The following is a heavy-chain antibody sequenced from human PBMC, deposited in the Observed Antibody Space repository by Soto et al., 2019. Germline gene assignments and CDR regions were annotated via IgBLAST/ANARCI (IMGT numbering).Heavy chain of an antibody. J-gene: IGHJ6*02. CDR1: GYIFTNYH. D-gene: IGHD2-15*01. Sequence: ASVKVSCKASGYIFTNYHMHWVRQAPGQGLEWMGILNPSGGSTSYAQKFQGRVTMTRDTSTSTVYMELSSLRSDDTAVYYCARASCSGGSCYYGMDVWGQGTTVTVSS. V-gene: IGHV1-46*01. CDR3: ARASCSGGSCYYGMDV. CDR2: LNPSGGST.